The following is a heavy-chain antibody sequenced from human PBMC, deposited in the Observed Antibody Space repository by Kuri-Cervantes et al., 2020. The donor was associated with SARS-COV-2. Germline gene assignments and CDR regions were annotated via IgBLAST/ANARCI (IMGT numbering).Heavy chain of an antibody. J-gene: IGHJ4*02. Sequence: GSLRLSCTVSGGSISSYYWSWIRQPPGKGLEWIGYIYYSGSTNYNPSLKSRVTISVDTSKNQFSLKLSSVTAADTAVYYCARDLGQQLVIDYWGQGTLVTVSS. CDR3: ARDLGQQLVIDY. D-gene: IGHD6-13*01. CDR1: GGSISSYY. CDR2: IYYSGST. V-gene: IGHV4-59*01.